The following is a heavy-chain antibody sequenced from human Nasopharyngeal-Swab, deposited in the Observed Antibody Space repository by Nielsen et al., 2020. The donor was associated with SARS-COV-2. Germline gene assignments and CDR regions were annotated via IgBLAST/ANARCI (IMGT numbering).Heavy chain of an antibody. V-gene: IGHV1-18*01. CDR1: GYFFTRYD. J-gene: IGHJ4*02. CDR3: ARHGVAEDY. CDR2: IGAYNGNT. Sequence: ASVKVSCKASGYFFTRYDLSWVRQARGQGLEWMGWIGAYNGNTNYAQKFQERVTMTTDTYTSTVHMELRSLRSDDTAVYYCARHGVAEDYWGQGTLVTVSS. D-gene: IGHD3-3*01.